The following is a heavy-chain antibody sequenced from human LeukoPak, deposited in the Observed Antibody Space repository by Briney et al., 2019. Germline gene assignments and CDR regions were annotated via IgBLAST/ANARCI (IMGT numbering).Heavy chain of an antibody. D-gene: IGHD3-10*01. CDR3: ARSSMFRGVTVDY. CDR1: GGSINSSSYY. V-gene: IGHV4-39*01. Sequence: GTLSLTCTVSGGSINSSSYYWGWIRQPPGEALEWIGSIYHSGYTYYNPSLKSRVTISVDTSKSQFSLKLSSVTAADTAVYYCARSSMFRGVTVDYWGQGTLVTVSS. CDR2: IYHSGYT. J-gene: IGHJ4*02.